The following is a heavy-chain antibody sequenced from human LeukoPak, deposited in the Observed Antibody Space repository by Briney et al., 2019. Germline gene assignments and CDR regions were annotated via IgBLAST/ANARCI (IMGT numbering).Heavy chain of an antibody. CDR1: GGSFSGYY. CDR3: ARGKKRSGCSTPSCYASSYYYYYMDV. Sequence: PSETLSLTCAVYGGSFSGYYWSWLRQPPGKGLEWIGEIKHSGSTNYNPSLKSRVTISVDTSKNQFSLKLSSVTAADPAVYYCARGKKRSGCSTPSCYASSYYYYYMDVWGKGTTVTVSS. J-gene: IGHJ6*03. CDR2: IKHSGST. D-gene: IGHD2-2*01. V-gene: IGHV4-34*01.